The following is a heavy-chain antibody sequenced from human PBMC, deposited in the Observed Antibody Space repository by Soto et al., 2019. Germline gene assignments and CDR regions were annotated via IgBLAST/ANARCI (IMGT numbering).Heavy chain of an antibody. J-gene: IGHJ4*02. Sequence: SVKVSCKASGGTFSSYTISWVRQAPGQGLEWMGRIIPILGIANYAQKFQGRVTITADKSTSTAYMELSSLRSEDTAVYYCARDRSRDQLPNDYWGQGTLVTVSS. CDR1: GGTFSSYT. V-gene: IGHV1-69*04. CDR2: IIPILGIA. CDR3: ARDRSRDQLPNDY. D-gene: IGHD2-2*01.